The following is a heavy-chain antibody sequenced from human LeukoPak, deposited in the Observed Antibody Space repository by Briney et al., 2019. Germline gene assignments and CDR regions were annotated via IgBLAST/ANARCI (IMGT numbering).Heavy chain of an antibody. V-gene: IGHV3-13*04. Sequence: RGSLRLSCAAPGFTFTSYDMHWVRQATGKGLEWVSGISIACDAYYTGCVNGPITISRENAKSSLYLQMNNVRAGDTAVYYCARAYYYDSSGYLVDYWGQGTLVTVSS. J-gene: IGHJ4*02. D-gene: IGHD3-22*01. CDR1: GFTFTSYD. CDR3: ARAYYYDSSGYLVDY. CDR2: ISIACDA.